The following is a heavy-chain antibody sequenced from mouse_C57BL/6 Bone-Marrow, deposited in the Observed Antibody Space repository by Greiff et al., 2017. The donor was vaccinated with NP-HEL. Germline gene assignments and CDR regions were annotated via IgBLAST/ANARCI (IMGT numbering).Heavy chain of an antibody. CDR2: ISNLAYSI. CDR1: GFTFSDYG. CDR3: ARRGDYGSSEWYFDV. J-gene: IGHJ1*03. V-gene: IGHV5-15*01. D-gene: IGHD1-1*01. Sequence: EVKLMESGGGLVQPGGSLKLSCAASGFTFSDYGMAWVRQAPRKGPEWVAFISNLAYSIYYADTVTGRFTISRENAKNTLYLEMSSLRSEDTAMYYCARRGDYGSSEWYFDVWGTGTTVTVSS.